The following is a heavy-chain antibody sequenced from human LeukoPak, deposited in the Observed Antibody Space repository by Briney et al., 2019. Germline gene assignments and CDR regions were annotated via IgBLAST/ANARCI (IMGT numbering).Heavy chain of an antibody. CDR3: VSFYETY. CDR1: GNYW. D-gene: IGHD2/OR15-2a*01. V-gene: IGHV3-74*01. CDR2: INSDGSWT. J-gene: IGHJ4*02. Sequence: GGSLRLSCAASGNYWMHWVRQVPGKGLVWVSHINSDGSWTSYADSVKGRFTISKDNAKNTVYLQMNSLRAEDTAVYYCVSFYETYWGRGTLDTVSS.